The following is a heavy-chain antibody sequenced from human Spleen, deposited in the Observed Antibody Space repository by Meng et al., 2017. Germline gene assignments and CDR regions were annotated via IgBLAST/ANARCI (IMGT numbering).Heavy chain of an antibody. V-gene: IGHV3-23*01. J-gene: IGHJ4*02. CDR2: ISSTGGAT. CDR3: VPRTTYFDS. Sequence: EVRLLDSGGGLVQPGGPLRLSCAASGFTFSTVGMTWARQAPGKGLEWVSTISSTGGATYYADSVKGRLTISRDNSKNTLYLQMNSLRAEDTAVYYCVPRTTYFDSCGLGTLVTVSS. CDR1: GFTFSTVG. D-gene: IGHD4-11*01.